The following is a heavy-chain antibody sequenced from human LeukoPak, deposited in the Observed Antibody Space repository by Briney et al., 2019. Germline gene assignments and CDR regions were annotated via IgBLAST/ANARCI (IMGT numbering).Heavy chain of an antibody. CDR1: GFIFSNYG. D-gene: IGHD3-10*01. J-gene: IGHJ3*02. CDR2: IWYDGSNK. CDR3: AKLLWFGDLGGGPFDI. Sequence: PGRSLRLSCAASGFIFSNYGMHWVRQAPGKGLEWVALIWYDGSNKYYADSVKGRFTISRDNSKDTVYLQMNSLRAEDTAVYYCAKLLWFGDLGGGPFDIWGQGTMVTVSS. V-gene: IGHV3-33*06.